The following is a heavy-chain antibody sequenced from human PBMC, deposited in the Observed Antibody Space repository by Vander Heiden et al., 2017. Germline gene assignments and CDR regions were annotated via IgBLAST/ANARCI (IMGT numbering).Heavy chain of an antibody. V-gene: IGHV3-30*18. CDR3: AKDQVGATYT. J-gene: IGHJ4*02. CDR1: GFTFSSYG. CDR2: ISYDGSNK. D-gene: IGHD1-26*01. Sequence: QVQLVESGGGVVQPGRSLRLSCAASGFTFSSYGMHWVRQAPGKGLEWVAVISYDGSNKYYADSVKGRFTISRDNSKNTLYLQMNSLRAEDTAVYYCAKDQVGATYTWGQGTLVTVSS.